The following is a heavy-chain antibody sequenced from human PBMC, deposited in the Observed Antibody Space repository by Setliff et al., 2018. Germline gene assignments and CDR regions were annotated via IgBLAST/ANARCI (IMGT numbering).Heavy chain of an antibody. CDR3: ARVLVLGYNWFDP. D-gene: IGHD3-10*01. V-gene: IGHV4-34*01. J-gene: IGHJ5*02. CDR2: IYYIGST. Sequence: PSETLSLTCAVSGASFSDYYWTWIRQHPGKGLEWIGYIYYIGSTYYNPSFKSRVTISIDTSKNQFSLKVNSVTAADTAVYFCARVLVLGYNWFDPWGQGTLVTVSS. CDR1: GASFSDYY.